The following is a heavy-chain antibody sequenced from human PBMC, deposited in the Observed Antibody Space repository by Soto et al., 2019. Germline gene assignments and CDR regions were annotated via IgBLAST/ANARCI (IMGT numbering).Heavy chain of an antibody. CDR1: GYSISGGYY. D-gene: IGHD3-22*01. Sequence: PXETLSLPCAVSGYSISGGYYWGWIRQPPGKGREWIGSIYHSGSTYYNPSLKSRVTISVDTSKNQFSLKLSSVTAADTAVYYCAGSSPYYYDSSGPWAGNWFDSWGQGTLVTVSS. CDR2: IYHSGST. J-gene: IGHJ5*01. V-gene: IGHV4-38-2*01. CDR3: AGSSPYYYDSSGPWAGNWFDS.